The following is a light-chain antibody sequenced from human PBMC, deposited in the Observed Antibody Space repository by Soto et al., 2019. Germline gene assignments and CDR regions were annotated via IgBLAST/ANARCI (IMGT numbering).Light chain of an antibody. CDR2: KAS. Sequence: DIQMTQSPSTLSASVGNRVIITCRASQSISGWLAWYQQKPGRAPNLLIYKASTLASGVPSRFSGSGSGTEFTLTISILQPDDFATYYCQQYNSYPYTFGQGTKLEIK. CDR1: QSISGW. J-gene: IGKJ2*01. V-gene: IGKV1-5*03. CDR3: QQYNSYPYT.